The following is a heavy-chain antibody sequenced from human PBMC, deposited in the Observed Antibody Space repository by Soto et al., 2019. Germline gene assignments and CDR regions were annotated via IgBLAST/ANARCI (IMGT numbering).Heavy chain of an antibody. Sequence: QVQLQESGPGLVKPSQTLSLTCTVSGGSISSGGYYWSWIRQHPGKGLEWIGYIYYSGSTYYNPSLKSRVTISVDTSKNQFSLKLSPVTAADTAVYYCARDLRFRGFYGMDVWGQGTTVTVSS. CDR3: ARDLRFRGFYGMDV. CDR2: IYYSGST. J-gene: IGHJ6*02. V-gene: IGHV4-31*03. CDR1: GGSISSGGYY. D-gene: IGHD3-10*01.